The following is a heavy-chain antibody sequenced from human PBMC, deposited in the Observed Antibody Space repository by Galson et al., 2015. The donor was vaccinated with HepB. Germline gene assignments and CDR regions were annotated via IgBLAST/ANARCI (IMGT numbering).Heavy chain of an antibody. V-gene: IGHV3-30*18. CDR1: GFTFSSYD. D-gene: IGHD3-10*01. CDR3: AKGLLWFGELEYYFDY. CDR2: ISYDGGNK. Sequence: SLRLSCAASGFTFSSYDMHWVRQAPGKGLEWVAVISYDGGNKYYADSVKGRFTISRDNSKNTLYLQMNSLRAEDTAVYYCAKGLLWFGELEYYFDYWGQGTLVTVSS. J-gene: IGHJ4*02.